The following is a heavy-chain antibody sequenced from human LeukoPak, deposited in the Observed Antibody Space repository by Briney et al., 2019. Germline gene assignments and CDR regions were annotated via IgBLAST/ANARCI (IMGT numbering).Heavy chain of an antibody. CDR1: GGSISSGDYY. CDR2: IYYSGST. J-gene: IGHJ4*02. D-gene: IGHD2-21*01. V-gene: IGHV4-30-4*01. CDR3: ARDGAVMGMTDY. Sequence: SETLSLTCTVSGGSISSGDYYWSWIRQPPGKGLEWIGYIYYSGSTYYNPSLKSRVTISLDTSKSQFSLKLSSVTAADTAVYYCARDGAVMGMTDYWGQGTLVTVSS.